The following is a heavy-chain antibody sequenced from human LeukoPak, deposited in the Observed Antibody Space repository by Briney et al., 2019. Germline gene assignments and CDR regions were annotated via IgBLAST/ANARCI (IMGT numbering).Heavy chain of an antibody. D-gene: IGHD3-10*01. CDR3: AKVIRGGYGMDV. CDR1: GFAFSDYS. V-gene: IGHV3-48*02. Sequence: PTGGSLRLSCAASGFAFSDYSMNWVRQAPGKGLEWVSYISDSSSLTYYADSVKGRFTISRDNAKNSLSLQLNSLRDEDTAVYFCAKVIRGGYGMDVWGQGTTVTVSS. CDR2: ISDSSSLT. J-gene: IGHJ6*02.